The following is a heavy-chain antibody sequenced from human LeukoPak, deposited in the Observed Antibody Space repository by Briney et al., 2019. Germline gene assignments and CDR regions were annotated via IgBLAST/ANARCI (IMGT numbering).Heavy chain of an antibody. CDR1: GFTLSSYT. Sequence: PGGSLRLSCAASGFTLSSYTMSWVRQAPGKGLEWVSTISGSGSSTYYADSVKGRFTISRDNSKSTLYLQMNSLRAEDTAIYYCAKGRSGSYAYDYKGQGTLVTVSS. V-gene: IGHV3-23*01. CDR3: AKGRSGSYAYDY. CDR2: ISGSGSST. J-gene: IGHJ4*02. D-gene: IGHD1-26*01.